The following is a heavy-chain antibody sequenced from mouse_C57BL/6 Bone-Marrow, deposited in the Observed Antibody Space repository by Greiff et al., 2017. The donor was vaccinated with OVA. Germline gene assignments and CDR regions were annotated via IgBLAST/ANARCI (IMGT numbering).Heavy chain of an antibody. D-gene: IGHD2-4*01. CDR1: GYTFTDYY. V-gene: IGHV1-26*01. CDR3: ARQNYDYDGGIDY. CDR2: INPNNGGT. Sequence: VQLKQSGPELVKPGASVKISCKASGYTFTDYYMNWVKQSHGKSLEWIGDINPNNGGTSYNQKFKGKATLTVDKSSSTAYMELRSLTSEDSAVYYCARQNYDYDGGIDYWGQGTTLTVSS. J-gene: IGHJ2*01.